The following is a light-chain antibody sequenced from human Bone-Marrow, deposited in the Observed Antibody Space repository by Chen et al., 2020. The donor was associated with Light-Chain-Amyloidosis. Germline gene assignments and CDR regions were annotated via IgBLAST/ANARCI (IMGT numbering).Light chain of an antibody. CDR2: DDS. J-gene: IGLJ3*02. CDR1: NIGSTS. Sequence: SYVLTQPSSVSVAPGQTATIACGGNNIGSTSVHWYQQTPGQAPLLVVYDDSVRPSGIPERWSGSNSGNTATLTSGRVEAGDEADYYCQVWDRSSDRPVFGGGTKLTVL. CDR3: QVWDRSSDRPV. V-gene: IGLV3-21*02.